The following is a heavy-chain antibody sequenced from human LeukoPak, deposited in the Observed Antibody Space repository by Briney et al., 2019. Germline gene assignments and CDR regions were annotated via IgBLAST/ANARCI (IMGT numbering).Heavy chain of an antibody. CDR2: IYYSGST. CDR3: ATTYYGSGNLFDY. Sequence: SETLSLTCTVSGGSISSSSYYWGWIRQPPGKGLEWIGSIYYSGSTYYNPSLKSRVTISVDTSKNQFSLELSSVTAADTAVYYCATTYYGSGNLFDYWGQGTLVTVSS. J-gene: IGHJ4*02. CDR1: GGSISSSSYY. V-gene: IGHV4-39*07. D-gene: IGHD3-10*01.